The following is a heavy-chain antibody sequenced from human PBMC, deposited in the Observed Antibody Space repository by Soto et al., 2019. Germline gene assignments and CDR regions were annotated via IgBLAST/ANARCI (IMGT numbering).Heavy chain of an antibody. J-gene: IGHJ6*02. V-gene: IGHV1-46*01. D-gene: IGHD1-1*01. CDR1: GYTFTSYY. Sequence: ASVKVSCKASGYTFTSYYMHWVRQAPGQGLEWMGIINPSGGSTSYAQKFQGRVTMTRDTSTSTVYMELSSLRSEDTAVYYCARDLVPWNAPVSTIYYYYGMDVWGQGTTVTVPS. CDR3: ARDLVPWNAPVSTIYYYYGMDV. CDR2: INPSGGST.